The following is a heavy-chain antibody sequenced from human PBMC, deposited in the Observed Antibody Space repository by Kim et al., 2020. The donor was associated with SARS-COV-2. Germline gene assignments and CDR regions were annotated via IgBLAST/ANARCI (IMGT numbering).Heavy chain of an antibody. CDR1: GYTFTNYA. J-gene: IGHJ2*01. V-gene: IGHV7-4-1*02. Sequence: ASVKVSCKASGYTFTNYAIHWVRQAPGQGLEWMGWISTNTGNPTYAQCFTGRFVFSLDTSVSTAYLQISSLKADDTAVYYCARDLYWYFDLWGRGTLVTVSS. CDR3: ARDLYWYFDL. CDR2: ISTNTGNP.